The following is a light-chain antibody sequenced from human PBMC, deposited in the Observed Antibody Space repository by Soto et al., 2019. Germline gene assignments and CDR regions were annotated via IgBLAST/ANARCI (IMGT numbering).Light chain of an antibody. V-gene: IGLV2-14*03. Sequence: QSALTQPASVSWSPGQSINISCTGTRSDIGAYNFVSWYQQHPGEVPTLILYYVNVRPSVVSNRFSGSKSGNTASLTISGLQDDDESYYYCTSWTTSTTMIFGGGTKVTVL. J-gene: IGLJ2*01. CDR3: TSWTTSTTMI. CDR1: RSDIGAYNF. CDR2: YVN.